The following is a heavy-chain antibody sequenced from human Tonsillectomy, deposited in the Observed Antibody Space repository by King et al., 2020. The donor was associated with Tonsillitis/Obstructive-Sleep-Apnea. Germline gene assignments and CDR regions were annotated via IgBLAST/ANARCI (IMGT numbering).Heavy chain of an antibody. Sequence: QLQGSGPGLVKPSETLSLTCTVSGGSISSYYWSWIRQPPGKGLEWIGYIFYSGSTNYNPSLKSRVTISVDTSKNQFSLKLSSVTAADTAVYYCARDHCSSTSCYGNYYYMDVWGKGTTVTVSS. V-gene: IGHV4-59*01. CDR3: ARDHCSSTSCYGNYYYMDV. J-gene: IGHJ6*03. D-gene: IGHD2-2*01. CDR1: GGSISSYY. CDR2: IFYSGST.